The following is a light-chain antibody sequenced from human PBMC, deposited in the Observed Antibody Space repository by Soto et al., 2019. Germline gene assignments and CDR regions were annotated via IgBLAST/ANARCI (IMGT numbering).Light chain of an antibody. CDR2: AAS. CDR1: QSVSSSY. CDR3: QQYGSSPPYT. J-gene: IGKJ2*01. Sequence: EIVLTQSPGTLSLSPGERATLSCRASQSVSSSYLAWYQQKPGQAPRLLIYAASSRATGIPDRFSGSASGKYFTLTISRLEPEDFAVYYCQQYGSSPPYTFGQGTKLEIK. V-gene: IGKV3-20*01.